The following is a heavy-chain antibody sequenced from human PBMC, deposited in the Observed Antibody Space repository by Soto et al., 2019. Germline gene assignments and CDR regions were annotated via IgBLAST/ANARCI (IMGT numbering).Heavy chain of an antibody. V-gene: IGHV1-69*08. D-gene: IGHD5-12*01. CDR1: GGTFSTST. CDR3: ARDSPIGSTYSGYDAIDY. J-gene: IGHJ4*02. Sequence: QVQLVQSGAEVKKPGSSVKVSCKASGGTFSTSTFTWVRQAPGQGLEWMGRTIPLLNVADYAQDFQGRVTITADKSTSTAYMALTSLTSKDTAVYYCARDSPIGSTYSGYDAIDYWGQGTLVTVSS. CDR2: TIPLLNVA.